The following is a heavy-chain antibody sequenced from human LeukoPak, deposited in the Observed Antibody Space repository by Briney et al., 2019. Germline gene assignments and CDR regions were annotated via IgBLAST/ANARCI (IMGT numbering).Heavy chain of an antibody. Sequence: GVSLRLSCAASGFTFSDYDMHWVRQATGKGLEWVSAIGTAGDTYYTGSVKGRFTISRENAKNSLYLQMNSLRAGDTAVYYCARVAKERVGGVYYFDYWGQGTLVTVSS. CDR1: GFTFSDYD. D-gene: IGHD1-1*01. J-gene: IGHJ4*02. CDR3: ARVAKERVGGVYYFDY. CDR2: IGTAGDT. V-gene: IGHV3-13*01.